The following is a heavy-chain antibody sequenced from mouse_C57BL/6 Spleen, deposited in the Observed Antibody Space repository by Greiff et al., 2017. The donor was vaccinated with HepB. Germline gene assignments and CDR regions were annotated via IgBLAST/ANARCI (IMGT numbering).Heavy chain of an antibody. CDR3: TTGYYRDY. CDR1: GFNIKDDY. CDR2: IDPENGDT. D-gene: IGHD1-1*01. Sequence: EVKLQESGAELVRPGASVKLSCTASGFNIKDDYMHWVKQRPEQGLEWIGWIDPENGDTEYASKFQGKATITADTSSNTAYLQLSSLTSEDTAVYYCTTGYYRDYWGQGTTLTVSS. V-gene: IGHV14-4*01. J-gene: IGHJ2*01.